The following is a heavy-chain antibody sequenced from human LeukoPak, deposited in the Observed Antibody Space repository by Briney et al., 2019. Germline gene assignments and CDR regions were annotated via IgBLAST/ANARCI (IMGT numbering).Heavy chain of an antibody. V-gene: IGHV5-51*01. D-gene: IGHD2-2*01. J-gene: IGHJ6*02. Sequence: GEPLQISCKGSGSRFTSYWIGWGRQMRGKGLEWGGIIYPGDSDTRYSPSFQGQVTISADKSISTAYRQWSSLKASDTAMYYCARQACTSTSCYRHYYYGMDVWGQGTTVTVSS. CDR1: GSRFTSYW. CDR2: IYPGDSDT. CDR3: ARQACTSTSCYRHYYYGMDV.